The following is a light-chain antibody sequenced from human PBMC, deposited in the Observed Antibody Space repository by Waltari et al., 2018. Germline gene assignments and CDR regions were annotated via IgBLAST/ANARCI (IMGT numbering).Light chain of an antibody. J-gene: IGKJ1*01. CDR2: GAS. Sequence: EIVSTQSPGTLSLSPGERATLSCRASQSIGRYLAWYQQKPDQAPRLLIYGASSRATGIPDRFSGSGSGTDFSLTISRLEPEDFAVYYCQNHERLPATFGQGTKVEIK. CDR3: QNHERLPAT. V-gene: IGKV3-20*01. CDR1: QSIGRY.